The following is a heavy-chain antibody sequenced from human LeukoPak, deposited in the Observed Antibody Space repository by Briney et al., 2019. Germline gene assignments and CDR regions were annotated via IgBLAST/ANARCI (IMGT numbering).Heavy chain of an antibody. J-gene: IGHJ2*01. V-gene: IGHV3-23*01. CDR3: AKDIDWGRFDV. CDR1: GFAFSSHG. D-gene: IGHD7-27*01. CDR2: LSPSGDIT. Sequence: GGSLRLSCAASGFAFSSHGMAWVRQAPGMGLEWVSGLSPSGDITYYADSVKGRFAISRDNSRDTVYFQLNSLRADDTAVYYCAKDIDWGRFDVWGRGTLVTVSS.